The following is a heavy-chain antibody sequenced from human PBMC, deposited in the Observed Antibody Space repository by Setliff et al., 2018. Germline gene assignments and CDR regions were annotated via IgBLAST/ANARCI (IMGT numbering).Heavy chain of an antibody. V-gene: IGHV3-66*04. J-gene: IGHJ4*02. Sequence: GGSLRLSCAASGFTVSNTYMTWVRLAPGKGLEWVSVIYSGGTRLYADSVKGRCTISRDNSKNTVYLQINGLKSEDTAVYYCARLRKDYGDYYYFDYWGQGTLVTVSS. D-gene: IGHD4-17*01. CDR2: IYSGGTR. CDR1: GFTVSNTY. CDR3: ARLRKDYGDYYYFDY.